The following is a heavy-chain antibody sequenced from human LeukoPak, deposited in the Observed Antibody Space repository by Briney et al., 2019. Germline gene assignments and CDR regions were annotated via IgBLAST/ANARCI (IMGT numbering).Heavy chain of an antibody. CDR3: ARLSRQGGYFDY. CDR1: GGSISSYY. CDR2: IYYSGST. J-gene: IGHJ4*02. V-gene: IGHV4-59*08. D-gene: IGHD1-26*01. Sequence: SETLSLTCTVSGGSISSYYWSWIRQPPGKGLEWIGYIYYSGSTNYNPSLKSRVTISVDTSKNQFSLKLSSVTAADTAVYYCARLSRQGGYFDYWGQGTLVTVSS.